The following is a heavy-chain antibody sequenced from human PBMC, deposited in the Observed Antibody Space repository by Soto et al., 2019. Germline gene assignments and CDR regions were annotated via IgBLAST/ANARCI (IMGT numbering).Heavy chain of an antibody. J-gene: IGHJ4*02. D-gene: IGHD4-4*01. V-gene: IGHV3-23*01. CDR3: AKDSNKYSSSLRGRYFDY. CDR1: GFPFSSYV. Sequence: GGSLRLSCGASGFPFSSYVMSWVRQAPGKGLEWVSGISGGGSNTFYADYVKGRFTISRDNSKNTLLLQMNSLGAEDTAVYYCAKDSNKYSSSLRGRYFDYWGQGIGVTVYS. CDR2: ISGGGSNT.